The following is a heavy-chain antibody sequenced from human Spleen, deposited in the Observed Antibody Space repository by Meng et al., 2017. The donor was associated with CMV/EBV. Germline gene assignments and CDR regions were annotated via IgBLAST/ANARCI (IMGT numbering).Heavy chain of an antibody. Sequence: SETLSLTCSVSGVSVTNDDYHWSWIRQSPGKGLEWIGQLYSTGTDTFNPSLMGRVTISKDTSKNQFSLTLTSVTAADTAVYFCVAYLVGIGGRGYWGQGTMVTVSS. CDR3: VAYLVGIGGRGY. CDR1: GVSVTNDDYH. J-gene: IGHJ4*02. D-gene: IGHD1-26*01. V-gene: IGHV4-61*08. CDR2: LYSTGTD.